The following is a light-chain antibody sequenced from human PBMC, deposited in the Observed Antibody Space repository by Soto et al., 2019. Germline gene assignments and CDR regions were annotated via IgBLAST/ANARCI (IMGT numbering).Light chain of an antibody. CDR3: QQTYSAVT. CDR1: QSISSH. J-gene: IGKJ5*01. Sequence: DIQMTQSPSSLSASVGDRVTITCRASQSISSHLNWYQQKPGKAPKLLIYSASSLESGVPSRFSGSGSGPDFTLTISSLQPEDFATYYCQQTYSAVTFGQGTRLEIK. V-gene: IGKV1-39*01. CDR2: SAS.